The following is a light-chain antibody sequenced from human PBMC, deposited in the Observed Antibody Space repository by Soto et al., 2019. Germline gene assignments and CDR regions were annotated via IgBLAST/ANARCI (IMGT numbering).Light chain of an antibody. V-gene: IGKV1-17*01. CDR1: QGIRDD. CDR2: AAS. CDR3: LQHNSYPLT. Sequence: DIQMTQSPSSLSASVGDRVTITCRASQGIRDDLGWYQQKPGTAPKSLIYAASSLRSGVPSRFSGSGSGTEFPLTISSPPPEDFANYYCLQHNSYPLTFGGGTKVEIK. J-gene: IGKJ4*01.